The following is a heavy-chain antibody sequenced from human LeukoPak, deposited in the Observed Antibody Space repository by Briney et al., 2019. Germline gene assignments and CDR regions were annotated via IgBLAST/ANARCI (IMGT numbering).Heavy chain of an antibody. J-gene: IGHJ3*02. D-gene: IGHD3-16*01. Sequence: SETLSLTCTVSGGSISSSSYYWGWIRQPPGKGLEWIGSIYYSGSTYYNPSLKSRVTISVDTSKNQFSLKLSSVTAADTAVYYCARPGDKESHPPTDAFDIWGQGTMVTVSS. V-gene: IGHV4-39*07. CDR1: GGSISSSSYY. CDR3: ARPGDKESHPPTDAFDI. CDR2: IYYSGST.